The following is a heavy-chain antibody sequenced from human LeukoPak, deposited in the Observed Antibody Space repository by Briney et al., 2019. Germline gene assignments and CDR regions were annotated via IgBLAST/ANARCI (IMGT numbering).Heavy chain of an antibody. Sequence: GGSLRLSCAASGFTFSSYAMSWVRQAPGKGLEWVSAISGSGGGTYYADSVKGRFTISRDSSKNTLYLQMNSLRAEDTAVYSCAKDSSSWPYYFDYWGQGTLVTVSS. CDR3: AKDSSSWPYYFDY. CDR2: ISGSGGGT. CDR1: GFTFSSYA. D-gene: IGHD6-13*01. V-gene: IGHV3-23*01. J-gene: IGHJ4*02.